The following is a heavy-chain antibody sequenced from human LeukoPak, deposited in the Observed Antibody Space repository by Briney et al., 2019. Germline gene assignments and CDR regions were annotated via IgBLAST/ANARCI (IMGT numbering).Heavy chain of an antibody. V-gene: IGHV4-59*12. CDR1: GGSISSYY. D-gene: IGHD5-18*01. J-gene: IGHJ6*03. Sequence: SETLSLTCTVSGGSISSYYWSWIRQPPGKGLEWIGYIYYSGSTNYNPSLKSRVTISVDTSKNQFSLKLSSVTAADTAVYYCACRGYSYGYYYYYMDVWGKGTTVTVSS. CDR3: ACRGYSYGYYYYYMDV. CDR2: IYYSGST.